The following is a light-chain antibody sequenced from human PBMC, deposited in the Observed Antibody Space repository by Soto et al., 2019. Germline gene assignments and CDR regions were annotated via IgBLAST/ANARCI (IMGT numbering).Light chain of an antibody. J-gene: IGLJ2*01. CDR1: STDIGDFNY. V-gene: IGLV2-14*03. CDR2: DVT. Sequence: QSALTQPASVSGSPGRSVTISCTGTSTDIGDFNYVSWYQHLPGRAPKLIIYDVTNRPSGISYRFSASKSGRTASLTISGLQAEDESDCYCSSYSSSTTHVVFGGGTKLTVL. CDR3: SSYSSSTTHVV.